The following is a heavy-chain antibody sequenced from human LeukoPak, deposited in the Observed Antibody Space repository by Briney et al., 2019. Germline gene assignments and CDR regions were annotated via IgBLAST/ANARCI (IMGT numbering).Heavy chain of an antibody. D-gene: IGHD2-21*02. CDR2: IYTSGST. V-gene: IGHV4-4*07. CDR1: GGSISSYY. CDR3: ARVGDRTPYYYYGMDV. J-gene: IGHJ6*02. Sequence: SETLSLTCTVSGGSISSYYRSWIRQPAGKGLEWIGRIYTSGSTNYNPSLKSRVTMSVDTSKNQFSLKLSSVTAADTAVYYCARVGDRTPYYYYGMDVWGQGTTVTVSS.